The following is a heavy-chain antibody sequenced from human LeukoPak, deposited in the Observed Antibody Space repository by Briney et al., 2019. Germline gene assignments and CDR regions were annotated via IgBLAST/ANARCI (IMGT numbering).Heavy chain of an antibody. V-gene: IGHV3-23*01. CDR3: AKDQSIAATGTGNWFDP. CDR1: GFTFTTYA. CDR2: ISGSGGST. J-gene: IGHJ5*02. D-gene: IGHD6-13*01. Sequence: GESLRLSCAASGFTFTTYAMNWVRQAPGKGLEWVSGISGSGGSTYYADSVKGRFTISRDNSKNTLYLQMNSLRADDTAVHYCAKDQSIAATGTGNWFDPWGQGTLVTVSS.